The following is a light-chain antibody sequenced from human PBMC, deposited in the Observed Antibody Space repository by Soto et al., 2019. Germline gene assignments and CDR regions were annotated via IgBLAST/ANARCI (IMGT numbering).Light chain of an antibody. J-gene: IGKJ5*01. CDR3: QPYGSASIT. Sequence: ENVVTRSRGTVSLATGERATLSCRASQSVSSSYLAWYQQKPGQAPRLLIHGAYSRATGIPDRFSGSGSGTDFTLTISSLEPEDFALYHCQPYGSASITFGHGTRREI. CDR1: QSVSSSY. V-gene: IGKV3-20*01. CDR2: GAY.